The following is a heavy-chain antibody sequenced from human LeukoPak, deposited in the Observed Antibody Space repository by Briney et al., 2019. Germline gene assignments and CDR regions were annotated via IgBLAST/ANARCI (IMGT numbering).Heavy chain of an antibody. CDR2: IYTGGNT. CDR1: GFTVDSNY. J-gene: IGHJ4*02. Sequence: PGGSLRLSCAASGFTVDSNYLSWVRQAPGKGLEWVSTIYTGGNTYYAASVKGRFTISRDFSKNTVFLHMNSLRAEDTAMYYCARKDYYDSSGVDYWGQGTLVTVSS. V-gene: IGHV3-53*01. CDR3: ARKDYYDSSGVDY. D-gene: IGHD3-22*01.